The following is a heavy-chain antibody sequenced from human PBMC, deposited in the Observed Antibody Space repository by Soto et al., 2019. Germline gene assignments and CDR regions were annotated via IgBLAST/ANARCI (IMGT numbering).Heavy chain of an antibody. J-gene: IGHJ4*02. Sequence: GGSLRLSCAASGFTFRSYGMHWVRQAPGKGLEWVAVISYDGSNKYYADSVKGRFTISRDNSKNTLYLQMNSLRAEDTAVYYCATAEVDYRGPRTLVTDSS. CDR2: ISYDGSNK. V-gene: IGHV3-30*03. CDR1: GFTFRSYG. CDR3: ATAEVDY.